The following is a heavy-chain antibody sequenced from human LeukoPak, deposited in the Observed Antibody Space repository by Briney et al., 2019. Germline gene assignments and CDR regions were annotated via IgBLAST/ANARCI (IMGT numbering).Heavy chain of an antibody. CDR3: TSLNYYDSSGYVP. CDR2: IRSKANSYAT. J-gene: IGHJ5*02. D-gene: IGHD3-22*01. Sequence: GGSLRLSCAASGFTFSGSAMHWVRQASGKGLEWVGRIRSKANSYATAYAASVKGRFTISRDDSKNTAYLQMNSLKTEDTAVYYCTSLNYYDSSGYVPRGQGTLVTVSS. V-gene: IGHV3-73*01. CDR1: GFTFSGSA.